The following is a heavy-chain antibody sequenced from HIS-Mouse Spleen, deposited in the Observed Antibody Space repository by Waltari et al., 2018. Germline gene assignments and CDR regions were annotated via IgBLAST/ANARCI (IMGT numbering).Heavy chain of an antibody. CDR2: IYYSGGT. J-gene: IGHJ2*01. D-gene: IGHD6-13*01. Sequence: QLQLQESGPGLVKPSETLSLTCTVSGGSISSSSYYWGWIRQPPGKGLEGIGSIYYSGGTDYNPSLKSRVTISVDTSKNQFSRKLSSVTAADTAVYYCAREIPYSSSWYDWYFDLWGRGTLVTVSS. V-gene: IGHV4-39*07. CDR3: AREIPYSSSWYDWYFDL. CDR1: GGSISSSSYY.